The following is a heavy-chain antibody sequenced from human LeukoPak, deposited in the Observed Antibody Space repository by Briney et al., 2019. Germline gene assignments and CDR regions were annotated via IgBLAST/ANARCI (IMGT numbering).Heavy chain of an antibody. CDR3: ARDTMIRGVIGSWFDP. CDR1: GDSITSSHW. Sequence: SGTLSLTCTVSGDSITSSHWWSWIRQSPGKGLEWIGNTYHSDYTNYNPSLKGRATISVDKSKNQLSLKVISVTAADTAMYYCARDTMIRGVIGSWFDPWGQGTLVTVSS. V-gene: IGHV4-4*02. CDR2: TYHSDYT. J-gene: IGHJ5*02. D-gene: IGHD3-10*01.